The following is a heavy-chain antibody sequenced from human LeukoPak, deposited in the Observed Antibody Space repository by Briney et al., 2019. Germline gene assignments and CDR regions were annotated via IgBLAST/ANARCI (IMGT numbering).Heavy chain of an antibody. D-gene: IGHD3-16*01. V-gene: IGHV1-69*13. Sequence: GASVKVSCKASGGTFSSYAISWVRQAPGQGLEWMGGIIPIFGTANYAQKFQGRVTITADESTSTAYMELSSLRSEDTAVYYCASALSDYYYGMDVWGQGTTVTVSS. CDR1: GGTFSSYA. J-gene: IGHJ6*02. CDR3: ASALSDYYYGMDV. CDR2: IIPIFGTA.